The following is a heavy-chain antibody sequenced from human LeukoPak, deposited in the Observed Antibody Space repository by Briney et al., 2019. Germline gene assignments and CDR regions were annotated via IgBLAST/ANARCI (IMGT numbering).Heavy chain of an antibody. CDR3: ASTSKGPWAEYFQH. Sequence: GGSLRLSCAASGFTFSSYWMSWVRQAPGKGLDWVASIKQDGSEKYYVDSVKGRFTISRDNAKNSLHLQMNSLRAEDTAVYYCASTSKGPWAEYFQHWGQGTLVTVSS. CDR1: GFTFSSYW. CDR2: IKQDGSEK. V-gene: IGHV3-7*01. J-gene: IGHJ1*01.